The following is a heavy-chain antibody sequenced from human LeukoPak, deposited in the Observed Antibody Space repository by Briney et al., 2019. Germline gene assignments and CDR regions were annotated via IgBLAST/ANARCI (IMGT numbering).Heavy chain of an antibody. CDR3: ASQRYCSSTSCYNPFDY. CDR1: GGTFSSYA. D-gene: IGHD2-2*02. V-gene: IGHV1-69*04. J-gene: IGHJ4*02. CDR2: IIPILGIA. Sequence: ASVKVSCKASGGTFSSYAISWVRQAPGQGLEWMGRIIPILGIANYAQKFQGRVTITADKSTSTAYMELRSLRSDDTAVYYCASQRYCSSTSCYNPFDYWGQGTLVTVSS.